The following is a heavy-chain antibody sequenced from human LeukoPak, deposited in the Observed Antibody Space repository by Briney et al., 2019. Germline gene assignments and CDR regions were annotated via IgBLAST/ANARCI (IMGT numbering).Heavy chain of an antibody. Sequence: PGGSLRLSCAASGFTLSGYSMSWVRQAPGKGLEWVSSINSGSSYRYYADSVKGRFTISRDNAKNSLYLQMNSLRAEDTAVYYCARGPLVVPAARLYNWFDPWGQGTLVTVSS. CDR3: ARGPLVVPAARLYNWFDP. D-gene: IGHD2-2*01. J-gene: IGHJ5*02. CDR2: INSGSSYR. CDR1: GFTLSGYS. V-gene: IGHV3-21*01.